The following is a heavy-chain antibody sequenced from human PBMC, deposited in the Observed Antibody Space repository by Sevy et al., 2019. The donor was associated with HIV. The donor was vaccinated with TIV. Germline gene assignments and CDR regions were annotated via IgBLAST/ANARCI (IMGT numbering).Heavy chain of an antibody. CDR3: AKEEEIAVAGINWFDP. V-gene: IGHV3-30*18. CDR2: ISYDGSNK. D-gene: IGHD6-19*01. Sequence: GGSLRLSCAVSGFTFSTYAMNWVRQAPGKGLEWVAVISYDGSNKYYADSVKGRFTISRDNSKNTLYLQMNSLRAEDTAVYYCAKEEEIAVAGINWFDPWGQGTLVTVSS. CDR1: GFTFSTYA. J-gene: IGHJ5*02.